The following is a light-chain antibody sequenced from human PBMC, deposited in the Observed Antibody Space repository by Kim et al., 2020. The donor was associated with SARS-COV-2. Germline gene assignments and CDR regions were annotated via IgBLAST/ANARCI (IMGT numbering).Light chain of an antibody. CDR2: RDS. Sequence: VALGQTARITGGGNNIGSKNVHGYQQKPGQAPVLVIYRDSNRPSGIPERFSGSNSGNTATLTISRAQAGDEADYYCQVWDSSTGVFGGGTQLTVL. CDR3: QVWDSSTGV. CDR1: NIGSKN. V-gene: IGLV3-9*01. J-gene: IGLJ7*01.